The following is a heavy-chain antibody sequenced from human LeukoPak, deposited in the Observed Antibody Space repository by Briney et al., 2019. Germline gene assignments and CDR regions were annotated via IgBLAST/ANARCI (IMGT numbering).Heavy chain of an antibody. CDR3: AKGIQRSGAYFSEFSIDY. CDR1: GFTVSNNY. J-gene: IGHJ4*02. D-gene: IGHD1-26*01. V-gene: IGHV3-53*01. Sequence: GGSLRLSCAASGFTVSNNYMSWVRQAPGKGLEWVSVIYSGGSTSYADSVRGRFTISRDNSKNTVYLQMNSLRAEDTAVYYCAKGIQRSGAYFSEFSIDYWGQGTLVTVSS. CDR2: IYSGGST.